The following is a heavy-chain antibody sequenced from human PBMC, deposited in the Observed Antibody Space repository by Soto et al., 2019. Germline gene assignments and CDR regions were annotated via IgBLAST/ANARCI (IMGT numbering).Heavy chain of an antibody. V-gene: IGHV4-59*08. CDR1: GGSISSYY. Sequence: PSETLSLTCTVSGGSISSYYWSWIRQPPGKGLEWIGYIYYSGSTNYNPSLKSRVTISVDTSKNQFSLKLSSVTAADTAVYYCARTRGLTGARRNYYYYYGMDVWGQGTTVTVSS. J-gene: IGHJ6*02. D-gene: IGHD7-27*01. CDR3: ARTRGLTGARRNYYYYYGMDV. CDR2: IYYSGST.